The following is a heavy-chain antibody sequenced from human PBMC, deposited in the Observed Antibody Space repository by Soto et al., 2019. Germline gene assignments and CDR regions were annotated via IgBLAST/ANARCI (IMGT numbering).Heavy chain of an antibody. CDR3: AKDHVSSSWYGYYYGMDV. CDR2: ISYDGSNK. D-gene: IGHD6-13*01. J-gene: IGHJ6*02. Sequence: LRLSCAASGFTFSSYGMHWVRQAPGKGLEWVAVISYDGSNKYYADSVKGRITISRDNSKNTLYLQMNSLRAEDTAVYYCAKDHVSSSWYGYYYGMDVWGQGTTVTVSS. V-gene: IGHV3-30*18. CDR1: GFTFSSYG.